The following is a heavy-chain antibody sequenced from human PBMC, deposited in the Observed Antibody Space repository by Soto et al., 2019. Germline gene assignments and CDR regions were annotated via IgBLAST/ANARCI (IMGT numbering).Heavy chain of an antibody. CDR1: LFHFSAAL. J-gene: IGHJ4*02. Sequence: GGSLRLSCVASLFHFSAALLNWVRQIPGKGLEWVGRIKPISEGGTTAYAEAVKGRFTISRDDSKNALHLQMDSLKTEDSAVYYCTTVPYSSGATWGLGTLVTVSS. D-gene: IGHD6-25*01. CDR2: IKPISEGGTT. CDR3: TTVPYSSGAT. V-gene: IGHV3-15*07.